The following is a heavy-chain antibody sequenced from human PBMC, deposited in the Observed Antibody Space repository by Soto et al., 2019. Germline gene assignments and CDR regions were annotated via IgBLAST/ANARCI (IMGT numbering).Heavy chain of an antibody. D-gene: IGHD5-12*01. CDR3: ARLFPPRVATDAFDI. CDR1: GGSISSSSYY. CDR2: IYYSGST. V-gene: IGHV4-39*01. J-gene: IGHJ3*02. Sequence: QLQLQESGPGLVKPSETLSLTCTVSGGSISSSSYYWGWIRQPPGKGLEWIGSIYYSGSTYYNPSLKSRVTISVDTSKNQFSLKLSSVTAADTAVYYCARLFPPRVATDAFDIWGQGTMVTVSS.